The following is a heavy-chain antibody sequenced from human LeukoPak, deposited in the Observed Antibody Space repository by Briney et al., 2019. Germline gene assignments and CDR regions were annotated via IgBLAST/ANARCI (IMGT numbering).Heavy chain of an antibody. J-gene: IGHJ4*02. CDR3: AGSMVTTSH. CDR2: ISSSGSTI. CDR1: GFTFSSYE. Sequence: GGSLRLSCAASGFTFSSYEMNWVRQAPGKGLEWVSYISSSGSTIYYADSVKGRFTISRDNAKNSLYLQMNSLRAEDTAVYYCAGSMVTTSHWGQGTLVTVSS. V-gene: IGHV3-48*03. D-gene: IGHD4-17*01.